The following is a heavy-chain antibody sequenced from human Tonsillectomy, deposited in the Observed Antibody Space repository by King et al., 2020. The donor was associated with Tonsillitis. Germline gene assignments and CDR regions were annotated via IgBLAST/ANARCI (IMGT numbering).Heavy chain of an antibody. CDR2: ISGSGGRT. V-gene: IGHV3-23*04. D-gene: IGHD1-14*01. Sequence: VQLVESGGGLVQPGGSLRLSCAASGFTFSSFAMSWVRQAPGKGLEWVSTISGSGGRTYYAASVKGRFTISRDNSKNTLDLQMNSLRAADTAAYYCAKATGNYWYFDLWGRGTLVTVSS. CDR1: GFTFSSFA. CDR3: AKATGNYWYFDL. J-gene: IGHJ2*01.